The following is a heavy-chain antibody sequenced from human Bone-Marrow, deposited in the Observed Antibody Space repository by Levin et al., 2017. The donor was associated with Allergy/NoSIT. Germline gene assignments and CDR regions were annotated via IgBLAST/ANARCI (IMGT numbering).Heavy chain of an antibody. V-gene: IGHV1-2*02. D-gene: IGHD6-13*01. J-gene: IGHJ4*02. CDR2: IDPTRGDT. CDR3: ARGGASSHDY. CDR1: GYSFNDYY. Sequence: ASVKVSCTVSGYSFNDYYIHWIRQTPGQGLEWIGWIDPTRGDTKFAEKFHARVVLTRNSSISTAYMELGRLRADDTALYYCARGGASSHDYWGQGTLVTVSS.